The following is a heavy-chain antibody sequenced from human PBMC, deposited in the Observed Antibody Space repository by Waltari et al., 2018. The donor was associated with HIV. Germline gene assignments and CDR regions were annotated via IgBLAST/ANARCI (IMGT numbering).Heavy chain of an antibody. V-gene: IGHV1-2*06. CDR2: IYPTKGDT. CDR3: ARGMGFGWYYLDY. D-gene: IGHD6-19*01. J-gene: IGHJ4*02. Sequence: QVQLVQSGPEVKKLGASVKVSCKASGYTFSDDYIHWVRQAPGQGPEWMGRIYPTKGDTYSVRKFHDRVTMTSDTSQNTVYMEVTGLTSDDTAIYYCARGMGFGWYYLDYWGQGTLVIVSS. CDR1: GYTFSDDY.